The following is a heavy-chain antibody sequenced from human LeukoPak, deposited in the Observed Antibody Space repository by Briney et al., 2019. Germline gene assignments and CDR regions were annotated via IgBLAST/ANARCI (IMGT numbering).Heavy chain of an antibody. V-gene: IGHV1-69*04. J-gene: IGHJ5*02. Sequence: SVKVSCKASGGTFSSYAISWVRQAPGQGLEWMGRIIPILPIANYAQKFQGRVTITADKSTSTAYMELSSLRSEDTAMYYCARDPRRDSGRPTNCFDPWGQGTLVTVSS. CDR3: ARDPRRDSGRPTNCFDP. D-gene: IGHD3-10*01. CDR2: IIPILPIA. CDR1: GGTFSSYA.